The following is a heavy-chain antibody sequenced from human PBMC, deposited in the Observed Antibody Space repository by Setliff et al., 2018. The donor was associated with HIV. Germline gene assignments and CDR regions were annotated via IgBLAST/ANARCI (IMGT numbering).Heavy chain of an antibody. CDR1: GYTFSHYP. V-gene: IGHV1-18*01. Sequence: ASVKVSCKASGYTFSHYPMHWVRQAPGQRPEWVGWIATYNGNTNYAQRLQGRVTLTTDTSTSTAYMELRSLRFDDTAVYFCARGVSQAYTYGSGAYYYFDFWGLGTLVTVSS. J-gene: IGHJ4*02. CDR3: ARGVSQAYTYGSGAYYYFDF. D-gene: IGHD6-19*01. CDR2: IATYNGNT.